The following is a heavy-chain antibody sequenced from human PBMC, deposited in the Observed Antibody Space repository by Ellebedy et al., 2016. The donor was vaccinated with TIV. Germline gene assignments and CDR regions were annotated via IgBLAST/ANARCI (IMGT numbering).Heavy chain of an antibody. CDR1: GGSFSGYY. CDR2: INHSGST. D-gene: IGHD3-9*01. Sequence: SETLSLTXAVYGGSFSGYYWSWIRQPPGKGLEWIGEINHSGSTNYNPSLKSRVTISVDTSKNQFSLKLSSVTAADTAVYYCAVLRYFDWFTHSFDYWGQGTLVTVSS. J-gene: IGHJ4*02. V-gene: IGHV4-34*01. CDR3: AVLRYFDWFTHSFDY.